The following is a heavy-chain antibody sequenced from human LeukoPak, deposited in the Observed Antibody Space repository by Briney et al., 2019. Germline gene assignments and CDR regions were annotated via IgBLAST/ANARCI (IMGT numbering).Heavy chain of an antibody. CDR2: IYYSGST. D-gene: IGHD2-2*01. CDR3: ASSVYCSSTSCPDEGYYYMDV. J-gene: IGHJ6*03. CDR1: GGSISSYY. Sequence: SETLSLTCTVSGGSISSYYWSWIRQPPGKGLEWIGYIYYSGSTNYNPSLKSRVTISVDTSKSQFSLKLSSVTAADTAVYYCASSVYCSSTSCPDEGYYYMDVWGKRTTVTVSS. V-gene: IGHV4-59*08.